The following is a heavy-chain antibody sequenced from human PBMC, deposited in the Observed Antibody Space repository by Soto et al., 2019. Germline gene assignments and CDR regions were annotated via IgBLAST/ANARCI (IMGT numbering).Heavy chain of an antibody. J-gene: IGHJ4*02. CDR1: GFTFSSYA. CDR3: AKVGFGSGWENY. D-gene: IGHD6-19*01. Sequence: EVQLLESGGGLVQPGGSLRLSCAASGFTFSSYAMSWVRQAPGKGLEWVSAISGSGGSTYYADSVKGRFTISRDNSKNTLYLQMNSLRDEDTAVYYCAKVGFGSGWENYWGQGTLVTVSS. CDR2: ISGSGGST. V-gene: IGHV3-23*01.